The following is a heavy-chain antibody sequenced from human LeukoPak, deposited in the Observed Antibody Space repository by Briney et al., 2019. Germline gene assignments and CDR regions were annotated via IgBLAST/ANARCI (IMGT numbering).Heavy chain of an antibody. V-gene: IGHV4-59*01. Sequence: PSETLSLACTVSRDSISGYYWSWIRRPPGKGPEWIGYISHSGGTNYNPSLKSRVTISADTSKNQFSPKLSSVTAADTAVYYCAEGYNPYYFDYWGQGTLVTVSS. D-gene: IGHD1-14*01. CDR1: RDSISGYY. CDR2: ISHSGGT. J-gene: IGHJ4*02. CDR3: AEGYNPYYFDY.